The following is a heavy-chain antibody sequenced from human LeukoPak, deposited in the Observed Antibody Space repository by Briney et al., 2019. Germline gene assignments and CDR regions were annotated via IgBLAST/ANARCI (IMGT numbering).Heavy chain of an antibody. CDR3: AREDTVTRGYGMDV. D-gene: IGHD4-17*01. J-gene: IGHJ6*02. V-gene: IGHV1-3*01. CDR1: GYTFTSYA. CDR2: INAGNGNT. Sequence: ASVKVSCKASGYTFTSYAMHWVRQAPGQRLEWMGWINAGNGNTKYSQKFQGRVTITRDTSASTAYMELSSLRSEDTAVYYCAREDTVTRGYGMDVWGQGTTVTVSS.